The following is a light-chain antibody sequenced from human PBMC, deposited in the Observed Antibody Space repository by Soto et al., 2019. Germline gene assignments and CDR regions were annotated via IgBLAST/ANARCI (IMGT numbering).Light chain of an antibody. CDR2: KAS. CDR1: QTISSW. V-gene: IGKV1-5*03. CDR3: QQYYSYWT. J-gene: IGKJ1*01. Sequence: DIQMNQSPSTLSGSVGDRVTITCRASQTISSWLAWYQQKPGKAPKLLIYKASTLKSGVPARFSGSRSGPEFSLTISSLQPDDFATYYCQQYYSYWTFGQGTMVDI.